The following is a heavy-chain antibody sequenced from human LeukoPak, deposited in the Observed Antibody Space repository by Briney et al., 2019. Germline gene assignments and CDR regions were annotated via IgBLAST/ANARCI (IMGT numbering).Heavy chain of an antibody. V-gene: IGHV1-18*01. J-gene: IGHJ4*02. CDR1: GYTFTSYG. CDR2: ISAYNGNT. CDR3: ARGLYPEYYYDSSGVDY. D-gene: IGHD3-22*01. Sequence: GASVKVSCKASGYTFTSYGISWVRQAPGQGLEWMGWISAYNGNTNYAQKLQGRVTMTTDTSTSTAYMELRSLRSDDTAVYYCARGLYPEYYYDSSGVDYWGQGTLVTVSS.